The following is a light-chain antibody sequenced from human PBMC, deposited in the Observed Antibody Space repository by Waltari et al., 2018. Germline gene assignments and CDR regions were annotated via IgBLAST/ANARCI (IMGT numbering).Light chain of an antibody. CDR2: AAS. J-gene: IGKJ3*01. Sequence: DIQMTQSPSSLSASVGARVTTTCRASQSISSYLNWYQQKPGKAPKLLIYAASSLQSGVPSRFSGSGSGTDFTLTITSLQPEDFATYYCQESYSTPFTFGPGTKVAIK. CDR1: QSISSY. V-gene: IGKV1-39*01. CDR3: QESYSTPFT.